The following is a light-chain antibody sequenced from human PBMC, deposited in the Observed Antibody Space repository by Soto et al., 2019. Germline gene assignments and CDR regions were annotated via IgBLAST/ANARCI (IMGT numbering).Light chain of an antibody. CDR3: QQYDNFPYT. J-gene: IGKJ2*01. V-gene: IGKV1-33*01. Sequence: DIQMTQSPSSLSASVGDRVTIACQASQDISNYLNWYQKKPGIAPKLLIFDASNLETGVPSRFTGSGSWTDFTFTISSLQPEDTATYFCQQYDNFPYTFGQGTKLEIK. CDR2: DAS. CDR1: QDISNY.